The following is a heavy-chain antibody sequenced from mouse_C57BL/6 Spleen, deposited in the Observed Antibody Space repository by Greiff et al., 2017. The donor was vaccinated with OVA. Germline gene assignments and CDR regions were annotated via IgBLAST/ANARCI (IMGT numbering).Heavy chain of an antibody. Sequence: EVKLMESGPGMVKPSQSLYLTCTVTGYSITSGYDWHWIRHFPGNKLEWMGYISYSGSTNYNPSLKSRISITHDTSKNHFFLKLNSVTTEDTATYYCARDDYTGRFAYWGQGTLVTVSA. J-gene: IGHJ3*01. CDR2: ISYSGST. CDR3: ARDDYTGRFAY. CDR1: GYSITSGYD. D-gene: IGHD2-4*01. V-gene: IGHV3-1*01.